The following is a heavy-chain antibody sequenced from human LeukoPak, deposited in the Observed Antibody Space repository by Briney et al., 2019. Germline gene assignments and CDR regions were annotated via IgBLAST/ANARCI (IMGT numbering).Heavy chain of an antibody. Sequence: SETLSLACTVSGGSISSYYWSWIRQPAGKGLEWIGRIYTSGSTNYNPSLKSRVTMSVDTSKNQFSLKLSSVTAADTAVYYCAREGAEGYCSSTSCYSVVDYWGQGTLVTVSS. V-gene: IGHV4-4*07. CDR1: GGSISSYY. D-gene: IGHD2-2*01. J-gene: IGHJ4*02. CDR2: IYTSGST. CDR3: AREGAEGYCSSTSCYSVVDY.